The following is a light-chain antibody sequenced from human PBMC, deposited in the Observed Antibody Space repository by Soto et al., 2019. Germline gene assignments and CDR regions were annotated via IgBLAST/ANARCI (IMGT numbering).Light chain of an antibody. V-gene: IGKV1-39*01. CDR1: QPISSH. J-gene: IGKJ1*01. Sequence: EIQLTQSPSSLSASVGDRVTITCRASQPISSHLNWFQQKPGKAPRLLIYAGSRLLGGVPLRFSASESGTDSTLTISSLQPEDFATYFCQKSYTIPWTFGLGTRVEIK. CDR3: QKSYTIPWT. CDR2: AGS.